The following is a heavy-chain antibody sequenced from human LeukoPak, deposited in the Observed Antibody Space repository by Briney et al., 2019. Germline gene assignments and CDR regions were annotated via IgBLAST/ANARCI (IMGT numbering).Heavy chain of an antibody. Sequence: SETLSHTCTVSGGSISSSSYYWGWIRQPPGKGLEWIGSIYHSGSTYYNPSLKSRVTISVDTSKNQFSLKLSSVTAADTAVYYCARVSGVSMDVWGKGTTVTVSS. CDR1: GGSISSSSYY. CDR2: IYHSGST. CDR3: ARVSGVSMDV. V-gene: IGHV4-39*07. J-gene: IGHJ6*03.